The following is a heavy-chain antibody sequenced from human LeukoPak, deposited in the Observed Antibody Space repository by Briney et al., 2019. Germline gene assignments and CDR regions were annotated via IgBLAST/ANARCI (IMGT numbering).Heavy chain of an antibody. D-gene: IGHD3-3*01. J-gene: IGHJ4*02. Sequence: PGRSLRLSCAASGFTLDDYVTHWVRQAPGKGLEWVSGISWNSGSIGYADSVKGRFTISRDNAKNSLYLQMNSLRAEDTALYYCAKGDFWSAAHYVLGVQGTLVTVSS. CDR2: ISWNSGSI. CDR3: AKGDFWSAAHYVL. V-gene: IGHV3-9*01. CDR1: GFTLDDYV.